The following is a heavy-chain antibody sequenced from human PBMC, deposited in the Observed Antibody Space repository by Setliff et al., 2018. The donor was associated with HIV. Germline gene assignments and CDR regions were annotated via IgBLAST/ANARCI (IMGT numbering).Heavy chain of an antibody. Sequence: PSETLSLTCTVSAVSIGGYSWSWIRQPAGKGLEWVGRMFVGGDTNYNPPLKSRLTTSVDTSRRQFSLRLTSVTTADTAVYYCARGLYGSGSFFFDAWGQGAQVTVSS. V-gene: IGHV4-4*07. CDR1: AVSIGGYS. D-gene: IGHD3-10*01. CDR2: MFVGGDT. J-gene: IGHJ4*03. CDR3: ARGLYGSGSFFFDA.